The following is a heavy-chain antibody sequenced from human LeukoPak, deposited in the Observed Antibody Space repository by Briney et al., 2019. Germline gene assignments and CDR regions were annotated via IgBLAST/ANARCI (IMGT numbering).Heavy chain of an antibody. CDR2: ITSKTDGGTT. V-gene: IGHV3-15*01. D-gene: IGHD2-15*01. CDR3: TTDTLGYCSGGSCRRS. Sequence: PGGSLRLSCAASGFTFSNAWMSWVRQAPGKGLEWVARITSKTDGGTTDYAAPVKGRFTISRDESKNTLYLQMNSLKTEDTAVYYCTTDTLGYCSGGSCRRSWGQSTLVTVSS. J-gene: IGHJ1*01. CDR1: GFTFSNAW.